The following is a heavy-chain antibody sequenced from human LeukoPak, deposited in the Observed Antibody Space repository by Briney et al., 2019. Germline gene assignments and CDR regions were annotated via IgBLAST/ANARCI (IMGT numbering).Heavy chain of an antibody. V-gene: IGHV3-53*01. D-gene: IGHD5-24*01. CDR2: MYSRGDT. CDR1: GFTVSDNY. CDR3: AKDRNAWPTNFDS. J-gene: IGHJ4*02. Sequence: QPGGSLRLSCAASGFTVSDNYMSWVRQAPGKGLEWVSVMYSRGDTYYADSVKGRFSISRDNSKNTLYLRMNSLRAEDTAIYYCAKDRNAWPTNFDSWGQGTLVTVSA.